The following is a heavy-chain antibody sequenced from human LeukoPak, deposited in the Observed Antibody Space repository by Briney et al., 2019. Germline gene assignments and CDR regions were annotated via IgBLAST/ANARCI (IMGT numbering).Heavy chain of an antibody. Sequence: SGGSLRLSCAASGFTFSIYTMNWVRQAPGKGLDWVSSISSSSSFIYYADSVKGRFTISRDNANNSLYLQMSSLRAEDTAVYYCARDQRGTAGGYYMDVWGKGTTVTVSS. CDR2: ISSSSSFI. CDR3: ARDQRGTAGGYYMDV. D-gene: IGHD6-13*01. J-gene: IGHJ6*03. V-gene: IGHV3-21*01. CDR1: GFTFSIYT.